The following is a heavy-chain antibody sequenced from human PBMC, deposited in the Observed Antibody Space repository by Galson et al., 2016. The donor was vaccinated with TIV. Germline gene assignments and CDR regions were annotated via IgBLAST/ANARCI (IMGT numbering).Heavy chain of an antibody. D-gene: IGHD2-15*01. CDR1: GYTFINYA. J-gene: IGHJ3*01. CDR3: ARGRAADHAFDF. V-gene: IGHV1-18*01. CDR2: ISNYNVNT. Sequence: SVKVSCKASGYTFINYAIQWVRQAPGQRLEWMGWISNYNVNTKYAQKFQGRVTLTTDTSTSTAYMELRSLRSDDTAVYFCARGRAADHAFDFWGQGTMVTVSS.